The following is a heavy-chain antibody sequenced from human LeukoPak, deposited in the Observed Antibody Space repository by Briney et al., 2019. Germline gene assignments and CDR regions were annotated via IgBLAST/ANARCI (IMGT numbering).Heavy chain of an antibody. CDR1: GGSISSGGYY. V-gene: IGHV4-39*07. Sequence: SETLPLTCTVSGGSISSGGYYWGWIRLPPGRGLEGVGEIYHSGSTNYNPSLKSRVTISGDKSKNQFSLKLSSVTAADTAVYYCARKRQWLVQPYDYWGQGTLVTVSS. CDR3: ARKRQWLVQPYDY. J-gene: IGHJ4*02. CDR2: IYHSGST. D-gene: IGHD6-19*01.